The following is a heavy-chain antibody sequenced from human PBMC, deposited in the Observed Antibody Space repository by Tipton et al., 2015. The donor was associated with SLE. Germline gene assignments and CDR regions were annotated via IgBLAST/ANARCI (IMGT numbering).Heavy chain of an antibody. V-gene: IGHV3-9*01. Sequence: SLRLSCAGSGFTFDDYAMHWVRQAPGKGLEWVSGISWNSGTIGYADSVKGRFTISRDNAKNSLYLQMNSLGPEDTALYYCTKDRGYSGYEVDIDFWGQGTLVTVSS. D-gene: IGHD5-12*01. CDR2: ISWNSGTI. CDR3: TKDRGYSGYEVDIDF. J-gene: IGHJ4*02. CDR1: GFTFDDYA.